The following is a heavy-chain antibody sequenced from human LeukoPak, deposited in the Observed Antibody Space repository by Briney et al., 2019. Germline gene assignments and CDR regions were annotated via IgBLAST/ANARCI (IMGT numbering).Heavy chain of an antibody. Sequence: GGSLRLSCSASGFTFSNYWMSWVRQAPGKGLEWVANIKQDESEKYYVASVKGRFTISRDNAQSSLYLQMNSLRAADTAVYYCARALDSSSSRYQAFEEWGQGTLVTVSS. D-gene: IGHD2-2*01. V-gene: IGHV3-7*01. CDR2: IKQDESEK. CDR1: GFTFSNYW. CDR3: ARALDSSSSRYQAFEE. J-gene: IGHJ4*02.